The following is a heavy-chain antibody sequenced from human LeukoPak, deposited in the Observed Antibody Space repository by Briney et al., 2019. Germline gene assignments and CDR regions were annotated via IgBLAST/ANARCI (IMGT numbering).Heavy chain of an antibody. CDR2: IYYSGST. J-gene: IGHJ4*02. Sequence: PSETLSLTCTVSGGSISSGGYYWSWIRQHPGKGLEWIGYIYYSGSTYYNPSLKSRVTISVDTSKNQFSLKLSSVTAADTAVYYCARHAPSSLTYGDYTPTDNWGQGTLVTVSS. D-gene: IGHD4-17*01. CDR3: ARHAPSSLTYGDYTPTDN. CDR1: GGSISSGGYY. V-gene: IGHV4-39*01.